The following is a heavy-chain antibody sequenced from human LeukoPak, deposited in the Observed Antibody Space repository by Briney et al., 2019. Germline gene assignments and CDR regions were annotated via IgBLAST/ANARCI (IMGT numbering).Heavy chain of an antibody. J-gene: IGHJ4*02. V-gene: IGHV3-15*01. CDR3: TTDLSHIVVVAISPY. D-gene: IGHD3-22*01. CDR1: GFTFSNAW. Sequence: GGSLRLSCAASGFTFSNAWMSWVRQAPGKGLEWVGRIKSKTDGGTTDYAAPVKGRFTISRDDSKNTLYLQMNSLKTEDTAVYYCTTDLSHIVVVAISPYWGQGTLVTVSS. CDR2: IKSKTDGGTT.